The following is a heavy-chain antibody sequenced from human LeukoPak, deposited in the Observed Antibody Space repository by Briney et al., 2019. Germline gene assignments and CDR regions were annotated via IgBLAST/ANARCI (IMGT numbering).Heavy chain of an antibody. CDR3: ARQGYSYGREHNYFDY. CDR2: IFPGDSDT. D-gene: IGHD5-18*01. J-gene: IGHJ4*02. Sequence: GESLQISCQGSGNTFTNYWVAWVRQMPGKGLEWMRIIFPGDSDTRYSPSFQGQVTISADKSISTAYLQWSSLKASDTAMYYCARQGYSYGREHNYFDYWGQGTLVTVSS. CDR1: GNTFTNYW. V-gene: IGHV5-51*01.